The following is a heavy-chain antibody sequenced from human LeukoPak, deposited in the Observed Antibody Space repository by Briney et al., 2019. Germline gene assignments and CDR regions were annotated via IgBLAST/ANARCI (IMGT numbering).Heavy chain of an antibody. CDR3: AKDQYSGYIDYYYYGMDV. V-gene: IGHV3-23*01. Sequence: PGGSLRLSCAASGFTFSSYAMSWVRQAPGKGLEWVSAISGSGGSTYYADSVKGRFTISRDNSKNTLYLQMNSLRAEDTAVYYCAKDQYSGYIDYYYYGMDVWGQGTTVTVSS. D-gene: IGHD5-12*01. J-gene: IGHJ6*02. CDR2: ISGSGGST. CDR1: GFTFSSYA.